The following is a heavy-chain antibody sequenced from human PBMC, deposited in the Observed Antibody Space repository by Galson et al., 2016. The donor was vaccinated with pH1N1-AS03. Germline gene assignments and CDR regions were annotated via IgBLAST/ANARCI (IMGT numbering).Heavy chain of an antibody. CDR1: GLSVSTTGMR. Sequence: PALVKPTQTLTLTCSFSGLSVSTTGMRVSWIRQPPGKALEWLAFIHWADDKFYSLSLKTRLTISRDTSKNQVVLTMTNIDPVDTPTYYCARMGGAGYNTYYFDFWGQGTLVTVSS. D-gene: IGHD5-24*01. J-gene: IGHJ4*02. CDR3: ARMGGAGYNTYYFDF. CDR2: IHWADDK. V-gene: IGHV2-70*04.